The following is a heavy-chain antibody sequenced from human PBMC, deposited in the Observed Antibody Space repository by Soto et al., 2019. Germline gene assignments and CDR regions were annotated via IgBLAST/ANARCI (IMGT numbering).Heavy chain of an antibody. CDR2: VYHNGTS. Sequence: VHLQESGPGLVKPSGTVSLTCVVSGGSIRSTNWWAWVRQTPGKGLEWIGEVYHNGTSNYNPSLKGRAHISVDRSKDQVSLRLRSVIDADTAVHYCARDLDRYCSVTSCHAMDVWGQGTPVTVYS. D-gene: IGHD2-15*01. CDR3: ARDLDRYCSVTSCHAMDV. CDR1: GGSIRSTNW. J-gene: IGHJ6*02. V-gene: IGHV4-4*02.